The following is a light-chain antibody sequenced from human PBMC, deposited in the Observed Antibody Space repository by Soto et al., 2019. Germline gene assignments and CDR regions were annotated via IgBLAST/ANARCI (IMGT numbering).Light chain of an antibody. CDR2: GVS. CDR1: QSVTSN. CDR3: QQYSQWPLT. Sequence: IVMTQSPATLSVYPGERATLSCRASQSVTSNLAWYQQKPGQAPRLLMYGVSTRATGIPARFGGSGSATEFTLTISSLQSEDFAVYYCQQYSQWPLTFGGGTKVDI. V-gene: IGKV3-15*01. J-gene: IGKJ4*01.